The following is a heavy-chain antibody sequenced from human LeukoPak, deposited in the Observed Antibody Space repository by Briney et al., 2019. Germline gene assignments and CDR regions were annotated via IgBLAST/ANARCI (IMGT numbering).Heavy chain of an antibody. Sequence: PGGSLRLSCAASGFIFSSYGMSWVRQAPGKGLEWVSAISVSGGSTYYADSVKDRFTISRDNSKSTLYLQMNSLRAEDTAVYYCATYSPRPGYFDYWGQGSLVTVSS. CDR2: ISVSGGST. CDR1: GFIFSSYG. V-gene: IGHV3-23*01. J-gene: IGHJ4*02. D-gene: IGHD6-6*01. CDR3: ATYSPRPGYFDY.